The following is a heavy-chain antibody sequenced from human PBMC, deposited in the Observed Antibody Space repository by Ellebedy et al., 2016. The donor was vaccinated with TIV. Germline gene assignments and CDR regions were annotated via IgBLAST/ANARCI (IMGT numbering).Heavy chain of an antibody. Sequence: GGSLRLSCAASGFTFSSYAMSWVRQAPGKGLEWVGRIKSKGDGGTTDYAAPVKGRFTISRDDSKNTLFLEMNSLKIEDTAMFYCATGRDWFKYWGQGALVTVSS. D-gene: IGHD3-9*01. J-gene: IGHJ4*02. CDR3: ATGRDWFKY. CDR2: IKSKGDGGTT. CDR1: GFTFSSYA. V-gene: IGHV3-15*01.